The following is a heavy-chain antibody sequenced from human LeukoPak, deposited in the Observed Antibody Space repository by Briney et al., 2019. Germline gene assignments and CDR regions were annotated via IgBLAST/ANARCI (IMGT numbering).Heavy chain of an antibody. CDR1: GGTFTSYA. CDR2: IIPIFGTA. V-gene: IGHV1-69*05. Sequence: GSSVKVSCKASGGTFTSYAISWVRQAPGQGLEWRGRIIPIFGTANYAQKFQGRVTITTDESTSTAYMELSSLRSEDTAVYYCARDNVDTALVNWFVPWGQGTLVTVSS. J-gene: IGHJ5*02. CDR3: ARDNVDTALVNWFVP. D-gene: IGHD5-18*01.